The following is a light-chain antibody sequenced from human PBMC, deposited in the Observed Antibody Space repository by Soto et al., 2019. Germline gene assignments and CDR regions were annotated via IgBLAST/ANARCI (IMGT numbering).Light chain of an antibody. V-gene: IGLV2-23*01. CDR2: EGN. Sequence: QSALTHPASVSGSPGQSITISCTGTSSDVGSYNLVSWYQQHPGKAPKLMIYEGNKRPSGVSNRFSGSKSANTASLTISGLQTEDEADYYCCLYAGTNTFVFGPGTKLTVL. CDR1: SSDVGSYNL. J-gene: IGLJ1*01. CDR3: CLYAGTNTFV.